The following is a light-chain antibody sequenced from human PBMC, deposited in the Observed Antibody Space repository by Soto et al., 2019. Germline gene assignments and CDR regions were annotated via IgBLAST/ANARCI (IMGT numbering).Light chain of an antibody. J-gene: IGKJ5*01. CDR3: QQYSDLPMT. Sequence: IGFTQSPATLSLSPGERATLSCRASQSVSSYLAWYQQKPGQAPRLLIYGASRRATGIPDRFSGSASGTDFTLTISRLEPEDFAVYFCQQYSDLPMTFGQGTRLEIK. CDR1: QSVSSY. CDR2: GAS. V-gene: IGKV3-20*01.